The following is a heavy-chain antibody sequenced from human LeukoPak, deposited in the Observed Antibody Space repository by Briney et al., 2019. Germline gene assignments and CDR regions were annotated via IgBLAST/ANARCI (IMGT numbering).Heavy chain of an antibody. Sequence: ASVKVSCKASGYTLTELSMHWVRQAPGKGLEWMGGFDPEDGETIYAQKFQGRVTMTEDTSTDTAYMELSSLRSEDTAVYYCASGRGTMGSSWDYYYYGMDVWGQGTTVTVS. D-gene: IGHD6-13*01. CDR3: ASGRGTMGSSWDYYYYGMDV. V-gene: IGHV1-24*01. CDR2: FDPEDGET. CDR1: GYTLTELS. J-gene: IGHJ6*02.